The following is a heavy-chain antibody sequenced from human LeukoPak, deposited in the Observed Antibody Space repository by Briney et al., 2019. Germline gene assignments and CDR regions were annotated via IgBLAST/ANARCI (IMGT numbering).Heavy chain of an antibody. CDR2: INHSGST. CDR1: GGSFSGYY. CDR3: ARRRTMVRGVDY. D-gene: IGHD3-10*01. V-gene: IGHV4-34*01. J-gene: IGHJ4*02. Sequence: PSETLSLTCAVYGGSFSGYYWSWIRQPPGKGLEWIGEINHSGSTNYNPSLKSRVTISVDTSKNQFSLKLSSVTAADTAVYYCARRRTMVRGVDYWGQGTLVTASS.